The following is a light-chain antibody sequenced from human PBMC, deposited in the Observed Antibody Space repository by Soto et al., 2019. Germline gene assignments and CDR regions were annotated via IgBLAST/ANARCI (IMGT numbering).Light chain of an antibody. Sequence: EIVLTQSPGTLSLSPGERATLSCRASQSVSSSYLAWYQQKLGQAPRLLIYGASSRATGIPDRFSGSGSGTDFTLTINRLEPEDFAVYYCQQYGSSPLTCGGGTKVEIK. V-gene: IGKV3-20*01. CDR3: QQYGSSPLT. CDR1: QSVSSSY. CDR2: GAS. J-gene: IGKJ4*01.